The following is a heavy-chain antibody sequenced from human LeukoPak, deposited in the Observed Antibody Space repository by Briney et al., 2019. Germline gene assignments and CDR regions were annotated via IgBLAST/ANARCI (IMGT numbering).Heavy chain of an antibody. CDR1: GFTFSSCA. CDR2: ISYDGSNK. CDR3: AKEASGYGYYFDY. J-gene: IGHJ4*02. V-gene: IGHV3-30*04. D-gene: IGHD3-10*01. Sequence: GSLRLSCAASGFTFSSCAMHWVRQAPGKGLEWVAVISYDGSNKYYADSVKGRFTISRDNSKNTLYLQMSSLRAEDTAVYYCAKEASGYGYYFDYWGQGTLVTVSS.